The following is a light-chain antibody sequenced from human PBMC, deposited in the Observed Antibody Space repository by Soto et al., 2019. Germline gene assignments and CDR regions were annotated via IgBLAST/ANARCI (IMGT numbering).Light chain of an antibody. Sequence: EIVLTQSPGTLSLSPGERATLSCRASQSISSSYLAWYQQKPGQAPRLLIYATSSRATGIPDRFSGSGSGTDFTLTISRLEPGDFAVFYCQQYHGSSYTFGQGTKLEIK. V-gene: IGKV3-20*01. J-gene: IGKJ2*01. CDR2: ATS. CDR1: QSISSSY. CDR3: QQYHGSSYT.